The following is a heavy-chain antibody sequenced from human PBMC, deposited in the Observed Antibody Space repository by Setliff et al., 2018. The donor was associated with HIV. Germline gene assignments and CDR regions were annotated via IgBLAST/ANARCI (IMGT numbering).Heavy chain of an antibody. Sequence: PSETLSLTCAVSGGSFSAYYWGWIRQPPGKGLEWIGEIDHSGSTNYNPSLKSRLTTSVDRSKNQFSLRLTSVTAADTAVYYCARCRMISMVRGFKNFDYWGQRTLVTVSS. J-gene: IGHJ4*02. CDR1: GGSFSAYY. CDR3: ARCRMISMVRGFKNFDY. CDR2: IDHSGST. V-gene: IGHV4-34*01. D-gene: IGHD3-10*01.